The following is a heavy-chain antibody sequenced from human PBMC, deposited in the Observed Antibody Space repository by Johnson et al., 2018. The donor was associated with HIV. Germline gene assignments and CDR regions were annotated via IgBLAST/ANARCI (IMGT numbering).Heavy chain of an antibody. CDR2: ISYDGSNR. CDR1: GFPFSSYA. Sequence: QVQLVESGGGVVQPGRSLRLSCAASGFPFSSYAMHWVRQAPGKGLEWVAVISYDGSNRYYTESVKGRFTISRDNSENTLYLQMNSMKPEDTAVYYCARAPSPGPCGAFDIWGQGTMVTVSS. V-gene: IGHV3-30*04. CDR3: ARAPSPGPCGAFDI. J-gene: IGHJ3*02.